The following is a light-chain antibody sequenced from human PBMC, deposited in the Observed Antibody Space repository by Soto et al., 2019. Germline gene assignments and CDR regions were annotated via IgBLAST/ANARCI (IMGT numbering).Light chain of an antibody. CDR2: GAS. CDR3: KQYGSSPWT. Sequence: EIVLTQSPGTLSLSPGERATLSCRASQSVSSSYLAWYQQKPGQAPRLLIYGASSRATGIVDRFSGSGSGTDFTLTISRLEPEESAVYYFKQYGSSPWTFGQGTKVESK. J-gene: IGKJ1*01. V-gene: IGKV3-20*01. CDR1: QSVSSSY.